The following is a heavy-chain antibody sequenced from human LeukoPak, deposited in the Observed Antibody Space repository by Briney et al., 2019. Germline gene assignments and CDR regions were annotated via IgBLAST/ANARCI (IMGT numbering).Heavy chain of an antibody. CDR3: ARDIVGATSYYYYYMDV. J-gene: IGHJ6*03. CDR2: IYTSGST. D-gene: IGHD1-26*01. V-gene: IGHV4-4*07. Sequence: PSETLSLTCTVSGGSISSYYWSWIRQPAGKGLEWIGRIYTSGSTNYNPSLKSRVTMSVDTSKNQFSLKLSSVTAAGTAVYYCARDIVGATSYYYYYMDVWGKGTTVTVSS. CDR1: GGSISSYY.